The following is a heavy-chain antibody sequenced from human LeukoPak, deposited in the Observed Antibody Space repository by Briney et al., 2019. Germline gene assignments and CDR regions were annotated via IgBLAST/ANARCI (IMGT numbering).Heavy chain of an antibody. V-gene: IGHV3-30-3*01. D-gene: IGHD3-10*01. Sequence: GGSLRLSCAASGFTFSSYAMHWVRQAPGKGLEWVAVISYDGSNKYYADSVRGRFTIPRDNSKNTLYLQMNSLRAEDTAVYYCARADGSGNYYYYGMDVWGQGTTVTVSS. CDR1: GFTFSSYA. CDR3: ARADGSGNYYYYGMDV. J-gene: IGHJ6*02. CDR2: ISYDGSNK.